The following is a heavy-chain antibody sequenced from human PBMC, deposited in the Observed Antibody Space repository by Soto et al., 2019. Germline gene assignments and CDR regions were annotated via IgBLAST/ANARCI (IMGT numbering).Heavy chain of an antibody. V-gene: IGHV1-18*01. D-gene: IGHD1-1*01. CDR1: GYSFTNSG. CDR2: ISGYNGNT. J-gene: IGHJ4*02. Sequence: QIHLEQSRIEMKEPGTSLKISCATSGYSFTNSGISWVRQAPGQGLEWMGWISGYNGNTKYAQSFHDRVVMTSDKFTSTGDLEMRNLRSNDTAVYYCARANTWVTGRVGTHWGQGTKVTVSS. CDR3: ARANTWVTGRVGTH.